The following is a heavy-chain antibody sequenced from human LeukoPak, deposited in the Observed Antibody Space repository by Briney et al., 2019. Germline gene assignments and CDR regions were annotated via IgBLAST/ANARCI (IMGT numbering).Heavy chain of an antibody. J-gene: IGHJ5*02. CDR1: GVSISGRGY. D-gene: IGHD3-9*01. Sequence: SQTLSLTCSVSGVSISGRGYWGWIRQHPGKGLEWIGYIDYSGKTYYKLSLQSRVIISADTSKNQFTLKVSSVTAADTAVYYCATGYGSGWFDAWGQGAVVTVSS. V-gene: IGHV4-31*03. CDR3: ATGYGSGWFDA. CDR2: IDYSGKT.